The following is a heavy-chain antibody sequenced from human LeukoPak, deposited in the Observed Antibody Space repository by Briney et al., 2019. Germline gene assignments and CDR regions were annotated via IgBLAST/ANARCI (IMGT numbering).Heavy chain of an antibody. CDR1: GGSISSYY. CDR2: IYYSGST. Sequence: SETLSLTCTVSGGSISSYYWSWIRQPPGKGLEWIGYIYYSGSTNYNPSLKSRVTISVDTSKNQFSLKLSSVTPEDTAVYYCTRGQIYYDAFDIWGQGAMVTVSS. D-gene: IGHD1-26*01. CDR3: TRGQIYYDAFDI. V-gene: IGHV4-59*12. J-gene: IGHJ3*02.